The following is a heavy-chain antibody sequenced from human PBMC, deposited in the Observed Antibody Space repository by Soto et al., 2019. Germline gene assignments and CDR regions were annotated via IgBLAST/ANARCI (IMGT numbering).Heavy chain of an antibody. J-gene: IGHJ4*02. CDR2: IWYDGSNK. V-gene: IGHV3-33*01. Sequence: GGSLRLSCAASGFTFSSYGMHWVRQAPGKGLEWVAVIWYDGSNKYYADSVKGRFTISRDNSKNTLYLQMNSLRAEDTAVYYCARVLSSKGSFGDYWGQGTLVTVSS. CDR3: ARVLSSKGSFGDY. D-gene: IGHD4-4*01. CDR1: GFTFSSYG.